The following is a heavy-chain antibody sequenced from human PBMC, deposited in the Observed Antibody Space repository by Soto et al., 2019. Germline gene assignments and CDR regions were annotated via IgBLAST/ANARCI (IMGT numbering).Heavy chain of an antibody. CDR3: AREPEDGVPVDF. CDR2: IIVSHGRP. V-gene: IGHV1-3*01. CDR1: GYTFTSHT. J-gene: IGHJ4*02. Sequence: QVQLVQSGAEVKEHGASVKVSCKASGYTFTSHTIHWARQAPEQGLEWMGWIIVSHGRPRIAPHFQGRVTLTTDTSATTAYMELNSLTSEDTAVYFCAREPEDGVPVDFWGQGTLVVVSS. D-gene: IGHD3-3*01.